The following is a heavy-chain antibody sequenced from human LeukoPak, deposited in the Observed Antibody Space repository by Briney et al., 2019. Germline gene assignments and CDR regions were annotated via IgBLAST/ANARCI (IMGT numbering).Heavy chain of an antibody. CDR1: GFTFSAYY. CDR3: ARFRGYCSTTSCYPYYFDY. V-gene: IGHV3-11*03. CDR2: ITTRTTYT. D-gene: IGHD2-2*01. J-gene: IGHJ4*02. Sequence: GGSLRLSCAASGFTFSAYYMTWIRQAPGKGLEWVSFITTRTTYTNYADSVKGRFTISRDDAKNSLYLQMNSLRAEDTAIYYCARFRGYCSTTSCYPYYFDYWGPGTLVTVSS.